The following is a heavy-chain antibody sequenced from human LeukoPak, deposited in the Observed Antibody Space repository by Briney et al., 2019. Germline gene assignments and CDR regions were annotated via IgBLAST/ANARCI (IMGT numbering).Heavy chain of an antibody. CDR3: AREAVVAATLVDY. CDR1: GFTFSSYS. D-gene: IGHD2-15*01. V-gene: IGHV3-21*01. Sequence: GGSLRLSCAASGFTFSSYSLNWVRQAPGKGLEWVSYISTTSNYIYYADSLKGRFTISRDNAKNSLYLQMNSLRAEDTAVYYCAREAVVAATLVDYWGQGTLVTVSS. J-gene: IGHJ4*02. CDR2: ISTTSNYI.